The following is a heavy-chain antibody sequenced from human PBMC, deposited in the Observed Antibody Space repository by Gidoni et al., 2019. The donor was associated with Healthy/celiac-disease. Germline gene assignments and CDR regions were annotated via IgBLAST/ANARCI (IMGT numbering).Heavy chain of an antibody. CDR2: IIPIFGTA. J-gene: IGHJ4*02. Sequence: QVQLVQAGAEVKKPGSSVKVPSKASGVTFCSYAISWVRQAPGQWLGWMGAIIPIFGTANYAQKFQGRVTITADAPTSTAYMELSSLRSEDTAVYYCACPADDSSVYSLDYWGQGTLVTVSS. CDR1: GVTFCSYA. V-gene: IGHV1-69*01. CDR3: ACPADDSSVYSLDY. D-gene: IGHD3-22*01.